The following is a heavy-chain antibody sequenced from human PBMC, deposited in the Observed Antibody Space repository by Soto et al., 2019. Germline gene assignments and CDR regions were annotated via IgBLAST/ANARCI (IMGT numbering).Heavy chain of an antibody. D-gene: IGHD6-13*01. CDR1: GFTFSSYA. CDR3: AKDRESSSRQPRWFDP. J-gene: IGHJ5*02. Sequence: EVQLLESGGGLVQPGGSLRLSCAASGFTFSSYAMSWVRQAPGKGLEWVSAISGSGGSSYYADAVRGRFTISREKSKNTLYLQMNSLRADDTALYYGAKDRESSSRQPRWFDPWGQGTLVTVSS. V-gene: IGHV3-23*01. CDR2: ISGSGGSS.